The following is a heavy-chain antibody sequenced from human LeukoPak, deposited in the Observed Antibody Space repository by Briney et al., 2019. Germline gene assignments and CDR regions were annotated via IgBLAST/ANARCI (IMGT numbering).Heavy chain of an antibody. D-gene: IGHD5-18*01. CDR2: IKQDRSEK. J-gene: IGHJ4*02. Sequence: PGGSLRLSCAASGFTFSTYWMSWVGKAQGKGLEWLAHIKQDRSEKYYVDSVKGRFTIARDNAKNSLYLQMNSLRAEDTAVYYCARDPSRGYNYGYGDYWGQGTLVIVSS. CDR3: ARDPSRGYNYGYGDY. CDR1: GFTFSTYW. V-gene: IGHV3-7*01.